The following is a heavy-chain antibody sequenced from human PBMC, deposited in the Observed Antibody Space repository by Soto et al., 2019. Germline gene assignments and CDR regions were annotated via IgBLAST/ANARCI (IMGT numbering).Heavy chain of an antibody. Sequence: QVQLVQSGAEVKKPGASVKVSCKASGYTFTNFGISWVRQAPGQGLEWMGWISAYNGNTNYAQNFQGRVTMTTDTSTRKAYMGLRSLRCEDTAVYDGARGGTPMDSWGQGTLVTVSS. V-gene: IGHV1-18*01. CDR2: ISAYNGNT. CDR1: GYTFTNFG. CDR3: ARGGTPMDS. D-gene: IGHD3-16*01. J-gene: IGHJ4*02.